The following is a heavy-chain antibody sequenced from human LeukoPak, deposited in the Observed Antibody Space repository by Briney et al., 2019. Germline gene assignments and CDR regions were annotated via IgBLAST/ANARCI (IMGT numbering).Heavy chain of an antibody. CDR1: GFTFSDYY. Sequence: GGSLRLSCAASGFTFSDYYMSWIRQAPGKGLEWVADIKKDGSEKNELDSVTGRFTISRDNAKNSLYLQMNSLRAEDTAVYYCARDGGEFDYWGQGTLVTVSS. CDR2: IKKDGSEK. V-gene: IGHV3-7*01. D-gene: IGHD2-15*01. J-gene: IGHJ4*02. CDR3: ARDGGEFDY.